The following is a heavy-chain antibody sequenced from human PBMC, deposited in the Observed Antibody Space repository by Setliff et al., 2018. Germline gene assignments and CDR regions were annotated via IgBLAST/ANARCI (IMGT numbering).Heavy chain of an antibody. J-gene: IGHJ4*02. Sequence: ASVKVSCKASGGTFSSYAISWVRQAPGQGLEWMGWINPNSAGTNYAQKFRGWVTMTRDTSINTDYTDASRLRSDDTAVYYCATWYYYDSSGYYLYYWGQGTLVTVSS. CDR3: ATWYYYDSSGYYLYY. D-gene: IGHD3-22*01. CDR2: INPNSAGT. CDR1: GGTFSSYA. V-gene: IGHV1-2*04.